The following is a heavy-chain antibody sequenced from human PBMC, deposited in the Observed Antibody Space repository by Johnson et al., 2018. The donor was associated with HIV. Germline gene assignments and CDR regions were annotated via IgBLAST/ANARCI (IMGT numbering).Heavy chain of an antibody. Sequence: QVQLVESGGGVVQPGGSLRLSCVASGFIFSSSGMHWVRQAPGKGLEWVAFIQYAGSNTFYVDSVKGRSTISRDNSKNTLYLQMNSLRPEDTAVYYCAKTLSPYYYDSSGYYQSYDSFDIWGQGTMVSVSS. CDR3: AKTLSPYYYDSSGYYQSYDSFDI. D-gene: IGHD3-22*01. CDR1: GFIFSSSG. CDR2: IQYAGSNT. V-gene: IGHV3-30*02. J-gene: IGHJ3*02.